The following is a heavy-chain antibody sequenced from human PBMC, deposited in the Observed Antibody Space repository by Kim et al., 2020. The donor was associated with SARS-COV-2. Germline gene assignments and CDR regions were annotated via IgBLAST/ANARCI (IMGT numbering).Heavy chain of an antibody. CDR3: ATGASFDY. CDR1: GGSISSYY. V-gene: IGHV4-59*13. D-gene: IGHD3-10*01. Sequence: SETLSLTCTVSGGSISSYYWSWIRQPPGKGLEWIGYIYYSGSTNYNPSLKSRVTISVDTSKNQFSLKLSSVTAAHTVVYYCATGASFDYWGQGTLVTVSS. CDR2: IYYSGST. J-gene: IGHJ4*02.